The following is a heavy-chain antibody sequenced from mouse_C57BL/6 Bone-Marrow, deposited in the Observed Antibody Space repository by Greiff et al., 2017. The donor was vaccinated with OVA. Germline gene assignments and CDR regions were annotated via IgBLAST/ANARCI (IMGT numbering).Heavy chain of an antibody. D-gene: IGHD1-1*01. CDR3: AREGITTVVKDWYFDV. CDR2: IYPGDGDT. CDR1: GYAFSSSW. V-gene: IGHV1-82*01. Sequence: QVQLKESGPELVKPGASVKISCKASGYAFSSSWMNWVKQRPGKGLEWIGRIYPGDGDTNYNGKFKGKATLTADKSSSTAYMQLSSLTSEDSAVYFCAREGITTVVKDWYFDVWGTGTTVTVSS. J-gene: IGHJ1*03.